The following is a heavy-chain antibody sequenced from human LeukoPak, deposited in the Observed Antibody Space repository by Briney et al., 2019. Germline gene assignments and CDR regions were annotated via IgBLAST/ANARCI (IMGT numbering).Heavy chain of an antibody. CDR2: ISGSGGST. Sequence: TGGSLRLSCAASGFTFSSYAMSWVRQAPGKGLEWVSAISGSGGSTYYADSVKGRFTISRDNSKNTLYLQMNSLRAEDTAVYYCASDREYSGYDRDYWGQGTLVTVSS. V-gene: IGHV3-23*01. D-gene: IGHD5-12*01. CDR3: ASDREYSGYDRDY. CDR1: GFTFSSYA. J-gene: IGHJ4*02.